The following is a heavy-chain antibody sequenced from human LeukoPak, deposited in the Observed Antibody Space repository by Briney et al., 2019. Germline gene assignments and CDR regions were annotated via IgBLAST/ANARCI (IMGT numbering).Heavy chain of an antibody. D-gene: IGHD5-24*01. J-gene: IGHJ4*02. CDR1: GGSINSHSYY. CDR2: VYYDGTS. CDR3: VRHISTNTGYFDS. Sequence: SETLSLTCTVSGGSINSHSYYWGWIRQPPGKGLEWIGSVYYDGTSYSNPSLKSRVAVFVATSRDQFSLDLSFVTAADTALYYCVRHISTNTGYFDSCGQGTLVSVSS. V-gene: IGHV4-39*01.